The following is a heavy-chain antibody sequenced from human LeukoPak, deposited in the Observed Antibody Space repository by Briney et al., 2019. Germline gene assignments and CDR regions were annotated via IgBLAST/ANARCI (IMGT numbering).Heavy chain of an antibody. Sequence: SETLSLTCTVPGGSISSYYWNRIRQPPGKGLEWIGYIFYTGNTKYNPSLKSRVTMSVDTSKNQFSLKLSSVTAADTAVYYCARGYGYSGYDPFDYWGQGILVTVSS. J-gene: IGHJ4*02. CDR1: GGSISSYY. V-gene: IGHV4-59*01. CDR3: ARGYGYSGYDPFDY. CDR2: IFYTGNT. D-gene: IGHD5-12*01.